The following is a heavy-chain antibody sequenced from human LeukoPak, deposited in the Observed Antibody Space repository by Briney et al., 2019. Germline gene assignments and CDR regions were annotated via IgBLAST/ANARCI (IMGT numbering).Heavy chain of an antibody. CDR3: ARGFRGSSTNPDYYYYMDV. J-gene: IGHJ6*03. CDR1: GGSFSGYY. CDR2: INHSGST. Sequence: SETLSLTCAVYGGSFSGYYWSWIRQPPGKGLEWIGEINHSGSTNYNPSLKSRVTISVDTSKNQFSLKLSSVTAADTAVYYCARGFRGSSTNPDYYYYMDVWGKGTTVTVSS. V-gene: IGHV4-34*01. D-gene: IGHD2-2*01.